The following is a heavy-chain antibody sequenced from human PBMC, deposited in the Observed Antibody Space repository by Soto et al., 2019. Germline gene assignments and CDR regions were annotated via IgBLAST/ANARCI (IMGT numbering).Heavy chain of an antibody. CDR3: AKDGYSYRFFDY. CDR2: ISWNSGSI. D-gene: IGHD5-18*01. Sequence: EVQLVESGGGLVQPGRSLRLSCAASGFTFDDYAMHWVRQAPGKGLEWVSGISWNSGSIGYADSVKGRFTISRDNAKNSLYLQMNSLRAEDTALYYCAKDGYSYRFFDYWGQGTLVTVSS. J-gene: IGHJ4*02. V-gene: IGHV3-9*01. CDR1: GFTFDDYA.